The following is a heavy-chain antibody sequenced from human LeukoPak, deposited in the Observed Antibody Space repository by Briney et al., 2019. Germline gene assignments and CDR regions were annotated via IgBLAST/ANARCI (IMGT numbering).Heavy chain of an antibody. CDR1: GGSFSGYY. CDR2: INHSGST. V-gene: IGHV4-34*01. CDR3: ARGRPSSSSWYLQDY. J-gene: IGHJ4*02. D-gene: IGHD6-13*01. Sequence: KPSETLSLTCAVYGGSFSGYYWSWIRQPPGKGLEWIGEINHSGSTYYNPSLKSRVTISVDTSKNQFSLKLSSVTAADTAVYYCARGRPSSSSWYLQDYWGQGTLVTVSS.